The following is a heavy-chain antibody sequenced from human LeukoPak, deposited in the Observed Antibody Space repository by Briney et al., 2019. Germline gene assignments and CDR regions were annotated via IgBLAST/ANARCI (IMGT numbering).Heavy chain of an antibody. V-gene: IGHV3-30-3*01. CDR1: GFTFSSYA. CDR3: ARDRRGSGWHGEVDY. Sequence: PGGSLRLSCAASGFTFSSYALHWVRQAPGKGLEWVAIISYDGSNKYYADSVKGRFTISRDNPKNTLYLQMNSLRAEDTAVYYCARDRRGSGWHGEVDYWGQGTLVTVSS. CDR2: ISYDGSNK. J-gene: IGHJ4*02. D-gene: IGHD6-19*01.